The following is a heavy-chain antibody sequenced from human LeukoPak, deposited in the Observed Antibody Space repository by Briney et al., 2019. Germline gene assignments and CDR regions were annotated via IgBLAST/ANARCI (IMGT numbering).Heavy chain of an antibody. J-gene: IGHJ4*02. Sequence: SETLSLTCTVSGGSISSYYWSWIRQPPGKGLEWIGYIYYSGSTYYNPSLKSRVTISVDTSKNQFSLKLSSVTAADTAVYYCARELFYDYGDYNVGSEFDYWGQGTLVTVSS. D-gene: IGHD4-17*01. CDR2: IYYSGST. CDR3: ARELFYDYGDYNVGSEFDY. CDR1: GGSISSYY. V-gene: IGHV4-59*12.